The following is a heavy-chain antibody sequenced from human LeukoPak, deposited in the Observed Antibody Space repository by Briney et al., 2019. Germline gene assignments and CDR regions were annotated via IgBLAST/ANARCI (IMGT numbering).Heavy chain of an antibody. J-gene: IGHJ4*02. CDR3: ARDLSLVRGVLDY. CDR2: MNPNSGNT. CDR1: GYTFTSYD. Sequence: SSVKVSCKASGYTFTSYDINWVQQATGQGLEWMGWMNPNSGNTGYAQKFQGRVTMTRNTSISTAYMELSSLRSEDTAVYYCARDLSLVRGVLDYWGQGTLVTVSS. V-gene: IGHV1-8*01. D-gene: IGHD3-10*01.